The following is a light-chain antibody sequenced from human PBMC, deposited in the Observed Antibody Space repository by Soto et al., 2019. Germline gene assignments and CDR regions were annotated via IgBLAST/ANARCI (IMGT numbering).Light chain of an antibody. CDR3: QHRYNWPLT. J-gene: IGKJ4*01. V-gene: IGKV3-11*01. CDR2: DAS. Sequence: DIVLTQSPATLSLSPGERATLSCRASQSISSLLAWYEQKPGQAPRLLIYDASNRDTGIPARFSGSGSGTDFTLTISSLEPEDFAVYYCQHRYNWPLTFGGGSKVEIK. CDR1: QSISSL.